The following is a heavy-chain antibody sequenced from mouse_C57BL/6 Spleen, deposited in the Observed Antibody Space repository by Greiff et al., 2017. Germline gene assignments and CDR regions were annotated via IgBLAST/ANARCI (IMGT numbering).Heavy chain of an antibody. Sequence: EVKLMESGGGLVKPGGSLKLSCAASGFPFSDYGMHWVRQAPEKGLEWVAYISSGSSTIYYADTVEGRFTISRDNAKNTLFLQMTSLRSEDTAMYYCARPRDYYGSSYSPYYFDYWGQGTTLTVAS. CDR1: GFPFSDYG. CDR2: ISSGSSTI. D-gene: IGHD1-1*01. J-gene: IGHJ2*01. CDR3: ARPRDYYGSSYSPYYFDY. V-gene: IGHV5-17*01.